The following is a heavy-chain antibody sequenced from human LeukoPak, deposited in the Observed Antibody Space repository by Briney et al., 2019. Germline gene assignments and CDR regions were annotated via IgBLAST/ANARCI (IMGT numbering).Heavy chain of an antibody. CDR3: AREGDERGATTGFDY. J-gene: IGHJ4*02. Sequence: ASVKVPCKASGYTFTGYYMHWVRQAPGQGLEWMGWINPKSGGTNYAQKFQGRVTMTRDTSISTAYMELSRLRYDETAVYYCAREGDERGATTGFDYWGQGTLVTVSS. CDR1: GYTFTGYY. CDR2: INPKSGGT. V-gene: IGHV1-2*02. D-gene: IGHD1-26*01.